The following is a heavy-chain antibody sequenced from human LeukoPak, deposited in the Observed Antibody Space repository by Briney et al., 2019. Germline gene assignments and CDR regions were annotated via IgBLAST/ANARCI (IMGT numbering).Heavy chain of an antibody. J-gene: IGHJ4*02. V-gene: IGHV4-61*02. CDR1: SGSISTSNYY. D-gene: IGHD1-26*01. CDR3: AKSGGYGLIDY. CDR2: ISSSGST. Sequence: PSETLSLTCTVSSGSISTSNYYWSWIRQPAGKGLEWIGRISSSGSTNYNPSLKSRVTISVDTSKNQFSLRLNSVTAADMAMYFCAKSGGYGLIDYWGQGTRVIVSS.